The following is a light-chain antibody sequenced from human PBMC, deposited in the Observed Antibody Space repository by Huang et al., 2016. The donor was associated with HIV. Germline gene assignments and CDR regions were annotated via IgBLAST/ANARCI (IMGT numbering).Light chain of an antibody. CDR2: DAS. V-gene: IGKV1-9*01. J-gene: IGKJ4*01. CDR3: QQLNSYPLT. Sequence: GDRVTITCRASQDISNYLAWYQQRPGKAPNLLIYDASTLQRGVPSRFSGSGSGTNFTLIISSLQPEDFATYYCQQLNSYPLTFGGGTNVNIK. CDR1: QDISNY.